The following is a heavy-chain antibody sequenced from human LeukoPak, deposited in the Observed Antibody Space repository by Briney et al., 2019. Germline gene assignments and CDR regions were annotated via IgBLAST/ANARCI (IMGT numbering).Heavy chain of an antibody. CDR1: GGSFSGYY. D-gene: IGHD6-6*01. CDR2: INHSGST. V-gene: IGHV4-34*01. CDR3: ARRAEYSTSSDY. Sequence: SETLSLTCAVYGGSFSGYYWSWIRQPPGKGLEWIGEINHSGSTNYNPSLKSRVTISVDTSKNQFSLKLSSVTAADTAVYYCARRAEYSTSSDYWGQGTLVTVSS. J-gene: IGHJ4*02.